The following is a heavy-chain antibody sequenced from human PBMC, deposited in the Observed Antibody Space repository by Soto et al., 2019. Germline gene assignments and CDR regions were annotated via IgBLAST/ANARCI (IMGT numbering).Heavy chain of an antibody. Sequence: GESLKISCAASGFTFSSYAMSWVRQAPGKGLEWVSAISGSGGSTYYADSVKGRFTISRDNSKNTLYLQMNSLRAEDTAVYYCAKAPHREWELLDAFDIWGQGTMVTVSS. V-gene: IGHV3-23*01. CDR1: GFTFSSYA. J-gene: IGHJ3*02. CDR3: AKAPHREWELLDAFDI. CDR2: ISGSGGST. D-gene: IGHD1-26*01.